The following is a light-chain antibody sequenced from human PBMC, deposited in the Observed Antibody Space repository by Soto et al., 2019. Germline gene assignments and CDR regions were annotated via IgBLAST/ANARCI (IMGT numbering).Light chain of an antibody. J-gene: IGKJ1*01. CDR3: VQRSSWPWT. CDR1: PSVSTY. Sequence: IVLTQSPATLSLSPGARATLACRAGPSVSTYLAWYQQKPCQAPRLLIYDTFNRATGIPARFSGSGSGTDFTLTISRLEPEDLAVYCGVQRSSWPWTNGQGTKVPSK. V-gene: IGKV3-11*01. CDR2: DTF.